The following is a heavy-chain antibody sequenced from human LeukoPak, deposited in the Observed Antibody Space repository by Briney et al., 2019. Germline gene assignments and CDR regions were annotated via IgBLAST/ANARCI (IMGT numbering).Heavy chain of an antibody. V-gene: IGHV4-59*01. CDR2: IYSSGST. D-gene: IGHD3-3*01. CDR1: GDSINDYY. Sequence: SETLSLTCTVSGDSINDYYWSWIRQPPGKGLEWIGYIYSSGSTNYNSLVKSRVTISVDTSKNQFSLRLTSVTTADTAVYYCAIHDFWSGFDYWGQGTLVTVSS. J-gene: IGHJ4*02. CDR3: AIHDFWSGFDY.